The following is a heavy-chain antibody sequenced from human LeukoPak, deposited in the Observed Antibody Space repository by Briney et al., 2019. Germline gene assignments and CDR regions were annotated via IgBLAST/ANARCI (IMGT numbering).Heavy chain of an antibody. CDR3: ARHGSRAVTGYFDY. D-gene: IGHD6-19*01. Sequence: AETLSLTCTVSGGSVSSYYWTWIRQPPGKGLEWIGYIYNSGCNSLPPSLKGRVTISVDTSKNQFSLKLSSVTAAETAVYYCARHGSRAVTGYFDYWGQGTLFTVSS. V-gene: IGHV4-59*08. CDR2: IYNSGCN. J-gene: IGHJ4*02. CDR1: GGSVSSYY.